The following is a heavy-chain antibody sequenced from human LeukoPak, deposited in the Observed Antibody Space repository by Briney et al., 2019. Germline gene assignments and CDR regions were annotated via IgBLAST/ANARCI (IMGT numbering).Heavy chain of an antibody. CDR2: IYYSGST. CDR1: GGSISSSSYY. J-gene: IGHJ5*02. V-gene: IGHV4-39*02. D-gene: IGHD6-13*01. CDR3: AREGRCSSSRNWFDP. Sequence: SETLSLTCTVFGGSISSSSYYWGWIRQPPGKGLEWIGSIYYSGSTYYNPSLKSRVTISVDTSKNEFSLKLSSVTAADTAVYYCAREGRCSSSRNWFDPWGQGTLVTVSS.